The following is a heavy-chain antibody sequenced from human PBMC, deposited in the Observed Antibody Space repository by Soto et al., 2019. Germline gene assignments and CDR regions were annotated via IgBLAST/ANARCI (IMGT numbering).Heavy chain of an antibody. CDR2: ISSSSSTI. CDR3: ARDSIDCSSTSCYAYYYYYGMDV. V-gene: IGHV3-48*02. D-gene: IGHD2-2*01. J-gene: IGHJ6*02. CDR1: GFTFSSYS. Sequence: GGSLRLSCAASGFTFSSYSMNWVRQAPGKGLEWVSYISSSSSTIYYADSVKGRFTISRDNAKNSLYLQMNSLRDEDTAVYYCARDSIDCSSTSCYAYYYYYGMDVWGQGTTVTVSS.